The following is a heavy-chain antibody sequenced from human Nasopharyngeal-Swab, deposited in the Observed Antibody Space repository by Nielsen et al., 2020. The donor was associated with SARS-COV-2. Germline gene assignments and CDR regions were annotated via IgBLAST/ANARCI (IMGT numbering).Heavy chain of an antibody. CDR2: IYYSGST. Sequence: SETLSLTCTVSGGSISSSYSYWGWIRQPPGKGLEWIGSIYYSGSTYYNPSLKSRVTISVDTSKNQFSLKLSSVTAADTAVYYCARVWEEDPPGGLIVHFDYWGQGTRVTVSS. CDR1: GGSISSSYSY. J-gene: IGHJ4*02. CDR3: ARVWEEDPPGGLIVHFDY. V-gene: IGHV4-39*01. D-gene: IGHD3-16*02.